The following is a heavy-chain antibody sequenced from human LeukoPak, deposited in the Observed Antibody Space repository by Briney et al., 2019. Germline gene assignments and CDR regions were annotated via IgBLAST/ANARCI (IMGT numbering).Heavy chain of an antibody. V-gene: IGHV4-4*07. CDR2: IHSSGGT. J-gene: IGHJ4*02. Sequence: NPSETLSLTCTVSGGSITSYYWTYIRQPAGKGLEWIGRIHSSGGTNYSPSLKSRVTMPLDTSKNQFSLNLSSVTAADTAIYYCAREFSGTSIAARVFDSWGQGTLVTVSS. D-gene: IGHD6-6*01. CDR3: AREFSGTSIAARVFDS. CDR1: GGSITSYY.